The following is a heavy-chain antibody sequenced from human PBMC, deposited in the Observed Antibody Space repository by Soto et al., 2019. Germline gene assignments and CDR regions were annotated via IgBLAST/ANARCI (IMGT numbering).Heavy chain of an antibody. V-gene: IGHV2-5*02. CDR2: IYWDDDK. CDR1: GFSLSTSGVG. CDR3: AHRPPIDPTPEYYFDY. J-gene: IGHJ4*02. Sequence: SGPTLVKPTQTLTLTCTFSGFSLSTSGVGVGWIRQPPGKALEWLALIYWDDDKRYSPSLKSRLTITKDTSKNQVVLTMTNMDPVDTATYYCAHRPPIDPTPEYYFDYWGQGTLVTVSS.